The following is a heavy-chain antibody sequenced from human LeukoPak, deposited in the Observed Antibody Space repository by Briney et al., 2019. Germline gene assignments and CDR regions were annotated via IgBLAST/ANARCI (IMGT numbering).Heavy chain of an antibody. Sequence: GESLKISCKGSGYSFATYWIGWVRQMPGKGLEWMGINYPGDSDTTYSPSFQGQVTISADKSISTAYLQWSSLKASDTAMYYCARQSVDGYMVREPWWFDPWGQGTLVTVSS. V-gene: IGHV5-51*01. D-gene: IGHD3-10*01. CDR2: NYPGDSDT. CDR1: GYSFATYW. CDR3: ARQSVDGYMVREPWWFDP. J-gene: IGHJ5*02.